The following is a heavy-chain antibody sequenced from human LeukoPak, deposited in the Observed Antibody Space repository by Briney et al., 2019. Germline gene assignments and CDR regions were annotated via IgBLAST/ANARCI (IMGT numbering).Heavy chain of an antibody. CDR2: ISGRGGSR. V-gene: IGHV3-23*01. CDR1: GFAFSSYA. D-gene: IGHD2-15*01. Sequence: RGSLRLSCAASGFAFSSYAMTWVRQAPGKGLEWVSGISGRGGSRYYADAVKGRFSISRDNSENTLLLQMNSLRAEDTGIYFCARVMGASAASWGQGTLVAVSS. J-gene: IGHJ5*02. CDR3: ARVMGASAAS.